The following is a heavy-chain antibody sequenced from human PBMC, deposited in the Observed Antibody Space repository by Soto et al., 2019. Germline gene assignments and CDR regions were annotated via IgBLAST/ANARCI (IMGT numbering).Heavy chain of an antibody. CDR1: GFTFSSYW. J-gene: IGHJ6*02. CDR2: INSDGGST. D-gene: IGHD3-16*01. CDR3: ASLGSYDYGMDV. V-gene: IGHV3-74*01. Sequence: EVQLVESGGGLVQPGGSLRLSCAASGFTFSSYWMHWVRQAPGKGLVWVSRINSDGGSTSYADSVKGRFTISRDNVKNTLFLKMNSLRAEDTAVYYCASLGSYDYGMDVWGQGTTVTVSS.